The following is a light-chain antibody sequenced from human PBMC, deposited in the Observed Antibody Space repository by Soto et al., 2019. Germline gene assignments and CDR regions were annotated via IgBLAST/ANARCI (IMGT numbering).Light chain of an antibody. Sequence: AIQLTQSPSSLSASVGDRITITCRASQGISSFLAWYQQKPGKAPKLLIYGSSTLESGVPSRFSGSGSGTDFTLTIRSLQPVDFATYHCQQLNSFPIPFGPGTKVDIK. CDR3: QQLNSFPIP. CDR1: QGISSF. V-gene: IGKV1-13*02. CDR2: GSS. J-gene: IGKJ3*01.